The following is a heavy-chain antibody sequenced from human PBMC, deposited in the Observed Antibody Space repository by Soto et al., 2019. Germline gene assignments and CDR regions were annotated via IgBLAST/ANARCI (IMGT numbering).Heavy chain of an antibody. Sequence: GGSLRLSCAASGFTFISYGMHWVRQAPGKGLEWVAVISYDGSNKYYADSVKGRFTISRDNSKNTLYLQMNSLRAEDTAVYYCARDLDTAMVTLDYWGQGTLVTVSS. D-gene: IGHD5-18*01. CDR1: GFTFISYG. CDR3: ARDLDTAMVTLDY. CDR2: ISYDGSNK. J-gene: IGHJ4*02. V-gene: IGHV3-30*03.